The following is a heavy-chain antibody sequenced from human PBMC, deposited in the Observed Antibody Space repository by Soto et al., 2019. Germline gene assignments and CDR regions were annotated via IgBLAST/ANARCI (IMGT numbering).Heavy chain of an antibody. J-gene: IGHJ4*02. D-gene: IGHD3-10*01. CDR2: IYHSGNT. CDR3: ARRWGEGRVDY. Sequence: SETLSLTFAVSGFSIPSPNWWSWVRQPPGKGLEWIGEIYHSGNTNYNPSLKSRVTMAVDKSRNQFSLKLSSVTAADTAVYYCARRWGEGRVDYWGQGTLVTVS. V-gene: IGHV4-4*02. CDR1: GFSIPSPNW.